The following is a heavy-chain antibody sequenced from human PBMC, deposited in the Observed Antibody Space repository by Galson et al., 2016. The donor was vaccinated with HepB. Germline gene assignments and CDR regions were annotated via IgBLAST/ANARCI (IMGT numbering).Heavy chain of an antibody. CDR2: ISWNSGSI. CDR1: GFTFDDYA. D-gene: IGHD6-6*01. CDR3: AKDIALVAVRPDS. J-gene: IGHJ4*02. V-gene: IGHV3-9*01. Sequence: SLRLSCAASGFTFDDYAMHWVRQAPGKGLEWVSGISWNSGSIGYADSVKGRFTISRDNAKNSLYLQMKSLRAEDTALYYCAKDIALVAVRPDSWGQGTLVTVSS.